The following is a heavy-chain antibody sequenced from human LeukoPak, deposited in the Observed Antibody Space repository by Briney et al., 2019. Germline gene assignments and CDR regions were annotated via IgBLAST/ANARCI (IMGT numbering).Heavy chain of an antibody. CDR3: ARVGADFDFWSGYYKRGRWFDP. Sequence: GASVKVSCKASGGTLSSYAISWVPQAPRLGLERMGGVIPIFGTANYAQKFQGRVTMTADESTSTAYMELSSLRSEDTAVYYCARVGADFDFWSGYYKRGRWFDPWGQGTLVAVSS. V-gene: IGHV1-69*13. CDR2: VIPIFGTA. CDR1: GGTLSSYA. J-gene: IGHJ5*02. D-gene: IGHD3-3*01.